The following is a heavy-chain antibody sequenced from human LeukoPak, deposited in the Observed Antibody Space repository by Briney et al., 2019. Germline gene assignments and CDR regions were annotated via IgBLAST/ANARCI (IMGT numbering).Heavy chain of an antibody. J-gene: IGHJ5*02. V-gene: IGHV4-59*08. D-gene: IGHD3-16*01. CDR1: GGAISSSY. CDR3: ARRGQENTMITANNWFDP. CDR2: FYYSGST. Sequence: SETLSLTCTASGGAISSSYWGWIRHPPGKGLEWIGYFYYSGSTKYNPSLQSRVTISVDTSKNQFSLRLYSVTAADTAVYYCARRGQENTMITANNWFDPWGQGTLVTVSS.